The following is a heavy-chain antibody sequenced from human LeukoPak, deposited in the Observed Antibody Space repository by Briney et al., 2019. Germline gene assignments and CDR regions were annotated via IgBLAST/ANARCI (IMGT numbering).Heavy chain of an antibody. CDR1: GYTFTSYD. J-gene: IGHJ4*02. CDR2: MNPNSGNT. CDR3: ARTTGRWFGSVLGY. D-gene: IGHD3-10*01. V-gene: IGHV1-8*01. Sequence: ASVKVSCKASGYTFTSYDINWVRQTTGQGLEWMRWMNPNSGNTGYAQKFQGRVTMTRNTSISTAYMELSSLRSEDTAVYYCARTTGRWFGSVLGYWGQGTLVTVSS.